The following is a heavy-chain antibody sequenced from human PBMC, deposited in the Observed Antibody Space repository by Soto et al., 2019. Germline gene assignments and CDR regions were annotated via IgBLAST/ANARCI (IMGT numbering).Heavy chain of an antibody. V-gene: IGHV4-31*03. CDR3: ASQRAPYYFDY. J-gene: IGHJ4*02. CDR1: GGSISSGVYY. Sequence: SETLSLTCTVCGGSISSGVYYWNWIRHHPGKGLEWIGYIYNSGSTYYNPYLKSRVFISADTSKNLLSLKLSAVTAADTAVYYCASQRAPYYFDYWGRGALVTVSS. CDR2: IYNSGST.